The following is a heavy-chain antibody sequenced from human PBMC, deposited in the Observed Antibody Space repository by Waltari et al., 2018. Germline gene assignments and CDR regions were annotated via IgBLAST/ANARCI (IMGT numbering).Heavy chain of an antibody. V-gene: IGHV1-69*13. D-gene: IGHD3-10*01. Sequence: QVQLVQSASAVKKPGSSVKVSCKASGGPFSSYAISWVRQAPGQGLEWMGGIIPIYGTANYAQKFQGRVTITADESTSTAYMELSSLRSEDTAVYYCAREGDASFDPWGQGTLVTVSS. J-gene: IGHJ5*02. CDR3: AREGDASFDP. CDR2: IIPIYGTA. CDR1: GGPFSSYA.